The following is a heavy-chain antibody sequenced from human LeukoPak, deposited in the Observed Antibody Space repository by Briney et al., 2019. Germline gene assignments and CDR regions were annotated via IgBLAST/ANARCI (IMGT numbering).Heavy chain of an antibody. J-gene: IGHJ4*02. Sequence: PSQTLSLTCAVSGGSISSGGYSWSWIRQPPGKGLEWIGYIYHSGSTYYNPSLKSRVTISVDRSKNQFSLKLSSVTAADTAVYYCARVGPGYSYGYTDYYFDYWGQGTLVTVSS. CDR1: GGSISSGGYS. D-gene: IGHD5-18*01. CDR2: IYHSGST. CDR3: ARVGPGYSYGYTDYYFDY. V-gene: IGHV4-30-2*01.